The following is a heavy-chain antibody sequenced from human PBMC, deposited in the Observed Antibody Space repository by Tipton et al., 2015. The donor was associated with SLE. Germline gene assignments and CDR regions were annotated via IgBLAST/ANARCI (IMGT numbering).Heavy chain of an antibody. CDR1: DATIRSYY. Sequence: TLSLTCTVSDATIRSYYWTWIRQPPGEGLEWIGYIYYRGNTKYNPSLSSRLTISVDTSKNQFSLKLSSVTAADTAVYYCARHPGLRYFDLWGRGTLVTVSS. CDR3: ARHPGLRYFDL. J-gene: IGHJ2*01. V-gene: IGHV4-59*08. D-gene: IGHD6-25*01. CDR2: IYYRGNT.